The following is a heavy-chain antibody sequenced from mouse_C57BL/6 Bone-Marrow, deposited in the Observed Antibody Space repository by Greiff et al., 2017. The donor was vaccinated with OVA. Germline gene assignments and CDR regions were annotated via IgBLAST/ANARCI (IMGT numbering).Heavy chain of an antibody. Sequence: VKVVESGAELVKPGASVKISCKASGYTFTDYYINWVKQRPGQGLEWIGKIGPGSGSTYYNEKFKGKATLTADKSSSTAYMQLSSLTSEDSAVYFCAAVITTVVDAMDYWGQGTSVTVSS. CDR1: GYTFTDYY. CDR2: IGPGSGST. J-gene: IGHJ4*01. V-gene: IGHV1-77*01. D-gene: IGHD1-1*01. CDR3: AAVITTVVDAMDY.